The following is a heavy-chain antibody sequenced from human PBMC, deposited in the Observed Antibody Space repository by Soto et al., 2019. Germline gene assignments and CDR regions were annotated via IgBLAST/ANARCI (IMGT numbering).Heavy chain of an antibody. D-gene: IGHD1-26*01. CDR3: ARDRSGSLDY. Sequence: QVQLQESGPGLVKPSETLSLACSVSGDSIANHVWGWIRQPPGKGLEWIGYVSKSGSANHNPDLKSRATMSIDMAKNQFSLSLSSVAAADTAVYYCARDRSGSLDYWGQGTLVTVSS. CDR1: GDSIANHV. V-gene: IGHV4-59*11. J-gene: IGHJ4*02. CDR2: VSKSGSA.